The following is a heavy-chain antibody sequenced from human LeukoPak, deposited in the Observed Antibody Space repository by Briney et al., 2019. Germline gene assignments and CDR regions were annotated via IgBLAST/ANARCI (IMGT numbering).Heavy chain of an antibody. Sequence: GGSLRLSCAASGFTFGSYAMHWVRQAPGKGLEWVAVVISYDGSNKYYADSVKGRFTISRDNSKNTLYLQMNSLRAEDTAVYYCARDSTDGVIPRELHPPFDYWGQGTLVTVSS. J-gene: IGHJ4*02. CDR2: ISYDGSNK. V-gene: IGHV3-30-3*01. CDR3: ARDSTDGVIPRELHPPFDY. CDR1: GFTFGSYA. D-gene: IGHD1-26*01.